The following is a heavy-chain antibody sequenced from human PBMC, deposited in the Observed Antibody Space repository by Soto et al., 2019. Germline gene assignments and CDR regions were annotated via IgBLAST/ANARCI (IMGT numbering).Heavy chain of an antibody. CDR2: IYYSGST. Sequence: PSETLSLTCTVSGGSISSSSYYWGWIRQPPGKGLEWIGSIYYSGSTYYNPSPKSRVTISVDTSKNQFSLKLSSVTAADTAVYYCARLSHDYYGMDVWGQGTTVTVSS. J-gene: IGHJ6*02. CDR3: ARLSHDYYGMDV. CDR1: GGSISSSSYY. V-gene: IGHV4-39*01.